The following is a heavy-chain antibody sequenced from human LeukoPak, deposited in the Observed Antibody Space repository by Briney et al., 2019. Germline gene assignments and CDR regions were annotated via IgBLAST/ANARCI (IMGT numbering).Heavy chain of an antibody. CDR3: AKDIRRFLEWCDY. J-gene: IGHJ4*02. D-gene: IGHD3-3*01. Sequence: GGSLRLSCAASGFTFSSYGMHRVRQAPGKGLEWVAVISYDGSNKYYADSVKGRFTISRGNSKNTLYLQMNSLRAEDTAVYYCAKDIRRFLEWCDYWGQGTLVTVSS. CDR2: ISYDGSNK. V-gene: IGHV3-30*18. CDR1: GFTFSSYG.